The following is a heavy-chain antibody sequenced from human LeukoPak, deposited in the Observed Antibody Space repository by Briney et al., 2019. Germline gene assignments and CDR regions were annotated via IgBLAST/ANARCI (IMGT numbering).Heavy chain of an antibody. J-gene: IGHJ4*02. CDR1: GFTFNTHW. V-gene: IGHV3-7*01. Sequence: GGSLRLSSAASGFTFNTHWMAWVRQAPGRGLEWVANIKEDGSEKNYVDSVKGRFTISRDNAKNSLYLQVNSLRGEDTAVYYCARDNYSKAAYWGEGTLVTVSS. D-gene: IGHD2-15*01. CDR3: ARDNYSKAAY. CDR2: IKEDGSEK.